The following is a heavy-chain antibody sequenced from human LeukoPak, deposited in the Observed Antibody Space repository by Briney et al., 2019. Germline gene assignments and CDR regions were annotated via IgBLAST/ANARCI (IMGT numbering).Heavy chain of an antibody. J-gene: IGHJ5*02. V-gene: IGHV4-59*01. CDR3: ARGGYSGSYYGWFYP. D-gene: IGHD1-26*01. CDR2: IYYSGST. CDR1: GGSISSYY. Sequence: SETLSLTCTVSGGSISSYYWSWIRQPPGKGLEWIGYIYYSGSTNYNPSLKSRVTISVDTSKNQFSLKLSSVTAADTAVYYCARGGYSGSYYGWFYPWGQGTLVTVSS.